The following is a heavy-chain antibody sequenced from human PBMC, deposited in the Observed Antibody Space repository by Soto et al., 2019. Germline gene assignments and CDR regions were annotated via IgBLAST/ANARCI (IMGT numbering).Heavy chain of an antibody. CDR3: ARGYETGATPTREGDYYYYYGMDV. CDR2: INPNSGGT. J-gene: IGHJ6*02. V-gene: IGHV1-2*04. Sequence: ASVKVSCKASGYTFTGYYMHWVRQAPGQGLEWMGWINPNSGGTNYAQKFQGWVTMTRDTPISTAYMELSRLRSDDTAVYYCARGYETGATPTREGDYYYYYGMDVWGQGTTVTVSS. D-gene: IGHD5-12*01. CDR1: GYTFTGYY.